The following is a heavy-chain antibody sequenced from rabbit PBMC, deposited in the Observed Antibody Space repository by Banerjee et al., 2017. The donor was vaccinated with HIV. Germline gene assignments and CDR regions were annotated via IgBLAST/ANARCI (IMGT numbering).Heavy chain of an antibody. J-gene: IGHJ4*01. CDR3: ARDIGGGGDGYSWGFNL. CDR1: GFTISSSDY. V-gene: IGHV1S40*01. Sequence: QSLEESGGGLVQPEGSLALTCTASGFTISSSDYMCWVRQAPGKGLEWIACIYTGSSDSTYYASWAKGRFTISKTSSTTVTLQMTSLTAADTATYFCARDIGGGGDGYSWGFNLWGPGTLVTVS. CDR2: IYTGSSDST. D-gene: IGHD7-1*01.